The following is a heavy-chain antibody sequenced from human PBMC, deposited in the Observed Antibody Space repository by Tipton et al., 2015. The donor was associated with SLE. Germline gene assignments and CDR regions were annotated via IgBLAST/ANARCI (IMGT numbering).Heavy chain of an antibody. V-gene: IGHV4-39*07. J-gene: IGHJ5*02. CDR2: IYYSGST. CDR1: GGSISSSSYY. CDR3: ARGGLGRGSGWSGAFAP. Sequence: TLSLTCTVSGGSISSSSYYWGWIRQPPGKGLEWIGSIYYSGSTYYNPSLKSRVTISVDTSKNQFSLKLSSVTAADTAVYYCARGGLGRGSGWSGAFAPWGQGTLVTVSS. D-gene: IGHD6-19*01.